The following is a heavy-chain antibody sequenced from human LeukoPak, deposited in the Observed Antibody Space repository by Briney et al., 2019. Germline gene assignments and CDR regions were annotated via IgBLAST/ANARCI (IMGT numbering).Heavy chain of an antibody. CDR2: IYTSGST. V-gene: IGHV4-4*07. CDR3: AGDLGYPPDQYYFDY. Sequence: SETLSLPFTVSGGSISSYYWSWIRPPAGKGLERIGRIYTSGSTNYNPSLKSRVTMSVDTSKNQFSLKLSSVTAADTAVYYCAGDLGYPPDQYYFDYWGQGTLVTVSS. D-gene: IGHD6-25*01. J-gene: IGHJ4*02. CDR1: GGSISSYY.